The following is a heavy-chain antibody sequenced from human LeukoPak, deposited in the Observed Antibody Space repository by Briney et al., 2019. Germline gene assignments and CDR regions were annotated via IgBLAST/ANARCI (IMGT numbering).Heavy chain of an antibody. V-gene: IGHV3-7*01. CDR3: ARSGRGVDSLYFYMDV. J-gene: IGHJ6*03. Sequence: GGSLRLSCAASGFTFSQYWMSWVRQAPGKGLEWVANIKHDGSEKQDGSEKNYVDSVKGRFTISRDNAKNSLYLQMNSLRAEDTAVYYCARSGRGVDSLYFYMDVWGKGTTVTVSS. CDR1: GFTFSQYW. CDR2: IKHDGSEKQDGSEK. D-gene: IGHD3-10*01.